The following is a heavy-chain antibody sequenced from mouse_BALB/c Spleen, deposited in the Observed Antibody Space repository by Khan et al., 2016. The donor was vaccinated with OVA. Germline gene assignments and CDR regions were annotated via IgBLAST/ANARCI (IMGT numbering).Heavy chain of an antibody. V-gene: IGHV9-4*02. D-gene: IGHD2-14*01. CDR1: GYTFTTAG. CDR3: ARGGAAYYRNDGGAMEY. J-gene: IGHJ4*01. Sequence: QIQLVQSGPELKKPGETVRISCKASGYTFTTAGIQWVQKMPGKGLKWIGWINTHSGVPKYAEDFKGRFAFSLDISVSTAYLEITNLRNENTAKYFCARGGAAYYRNDGGAMEYWGQGTSGTVSS. CDR2: INTHSGVP.